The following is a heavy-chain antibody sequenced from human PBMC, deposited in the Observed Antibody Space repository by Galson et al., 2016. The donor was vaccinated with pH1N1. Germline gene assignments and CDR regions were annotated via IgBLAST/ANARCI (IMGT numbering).Heavy chain of an antibody. J-gene: IGHJ1*01. V-gene: IGHV3-74*01. Sequence: SLRLSCAASGFIFTNYWMHWVRQAPGRGLVWVARVNNDGNSTNYADSVKGRFTLSRDNAKNTVFLEMSSLRAEDTGAYYCVRGRYCSGGSCYSPTAEYFQHWGRGTLLTVSS. CDR1: GFIFTNYW. D-gene: IGHD2-15*01. CDR2: VNNDGNST. CDR3: VRGRYCSGGSCYSPTAEYFQH.